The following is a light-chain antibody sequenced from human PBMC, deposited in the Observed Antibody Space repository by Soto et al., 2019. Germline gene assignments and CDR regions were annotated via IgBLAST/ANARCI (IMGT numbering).Light chain of an antibody. J-gene: IGLJ2*01. CDR3: SLYAGGNNVV. Sequence: QSALTQPPSASGSPGQSVTFSCTGTSSDVGGYNYVSWYQHHPGKVPKLMIYEVNTRPSGVPDRFSGSKSGNTASLTVSGLQAEDEADYYCSLYAGGNNVVFGGGTKLTVL. CDR1: SSDVGGYNY. CDR2: EVN. V-gene: IGLV2-8*01.